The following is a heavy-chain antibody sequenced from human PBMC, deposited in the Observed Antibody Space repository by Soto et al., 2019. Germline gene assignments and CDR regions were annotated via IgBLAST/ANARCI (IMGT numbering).Heavy chain of an antibody. CDR1: GFPFSIYW. D-gene: IGHD4-4*01. J-gene: IGHJ4*02. V-gene: IGHV3-7*03. CDR3: ARGTVEMAKIPYFDY. Sequence: GGSLRLSCAGSGFPFSIYWMSLVRQSPGKGLEWVANIKQDGSEKYYVDSVKGRFTISRDNAKNSLYLQMNSLRAEDTAVYYCARGTVEMAKIPYFDYSCQGKLVTVSS. CDR2: IKQDGSEK.